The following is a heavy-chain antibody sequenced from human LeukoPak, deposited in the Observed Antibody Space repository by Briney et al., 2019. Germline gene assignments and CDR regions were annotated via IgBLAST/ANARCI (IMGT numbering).Heavy chain of an antibody. J-gene: IGHJ4*02. V-gene: IGHV3-69-1*01. CDR2: IDTSNYM. CDR1: GLTFSNAW. D-gene: IGHD1-26*01. CDR3: ARLGGTFSDY. Sequence: GGSLRLSCAASGLTFSNAWMNWVRQAPGKGLEWVSSIDTSNYMYYAGSLKGRFTISRDNAKNSLFLQMNSLRADDTAVYYCARLGGTFSDYWGQGILVTVSS.